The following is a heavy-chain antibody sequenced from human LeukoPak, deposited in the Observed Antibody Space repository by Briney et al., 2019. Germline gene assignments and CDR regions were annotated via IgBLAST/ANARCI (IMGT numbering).Heavy chain of an antibody. Sequence: ASLKVSCKASGYTFNDYYIHWVRHAPGQGLEWMGWINTKSGGTNYAQKFQGRVTMTRDTSISTVYMELSRLRSDDRAVYYCARIGGRGYSYGTFDYWGQGTLVTVSS. CDR2: INTKSGGT. V-gene: IGHV1-2*02. CDR3: ARIGGRGYSYGTFDY. CDR1: GYTFNDYY. D-gene: IGHD5-18*01. J-gene: IGHJ4*02.